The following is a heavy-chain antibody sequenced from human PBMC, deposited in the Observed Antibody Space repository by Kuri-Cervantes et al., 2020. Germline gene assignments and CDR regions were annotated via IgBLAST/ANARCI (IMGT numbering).Heavy chain of an antibody. J-gene: IGHJ3*02. V-gene: IGHV3-74*01. Sequence: GGSLRLSCAASGFTFSSYWMHWVRQAPGKGLVWVSRISSDGSSTIYADSVKGRFTISRDNAKNSLYLQMNSLRVEDTAVYYCARDYTAFDIWGQGTMVTVSS. CDR2: ISSDGSST. D-gene: IGHD3-16*01. CDR1: GFTFSSYW. CDR3: ARDYTAFDI.